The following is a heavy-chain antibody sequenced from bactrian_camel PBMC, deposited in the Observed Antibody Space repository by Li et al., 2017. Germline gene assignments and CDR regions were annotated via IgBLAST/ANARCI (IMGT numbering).Heavy chain of an antibody. Sequence: HVQLVESGGGSVQAGGSLRLSCAASGYTHSIDCMGWFRQAPGKEREAVAHIYTAGDTTYDTDSVKGRFTISQDSARNTVYLQMNSLTPEDTAMYYCAARGPYCYTKLSVRDFTYWGQGTQVTVS. CDR3: AARGPYCYTKLSVRDFTY. CDR1: GYTHSIDC. D-gene: IGHD2*01. J-gene: IGHJ6*01. CDR2: IYTAGDTT. V-gene: IGHV3S54*01.